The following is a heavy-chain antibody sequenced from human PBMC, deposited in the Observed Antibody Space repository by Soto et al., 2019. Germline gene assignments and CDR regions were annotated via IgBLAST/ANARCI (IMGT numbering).Heavy chain of an antibody. CDR1: GFTFSSYG. Sequence: GGSLRLSCAASGFTFSSYGMHWVRQAPGKGLEWVAVIWYDGSNKYYADSVKGRFTISRDNSKNTLYLQMNSLRAEDTAVYYCARGQPYYYDSSGYYDYWGQGTLVTVSS. CDR2: IWYDGSNK. V-gene: IGHV3-33*01. CDR3: ARGQPYYYDSSGYYDY. D-gene: IGHD3-22*01. J-gene: IGHJ4*02.